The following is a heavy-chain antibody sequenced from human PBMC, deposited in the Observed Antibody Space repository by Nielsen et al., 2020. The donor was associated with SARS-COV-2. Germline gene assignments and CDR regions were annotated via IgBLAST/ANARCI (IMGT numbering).Heavy chain of an antibody. CDR2: IYPGDSDT. D-gene: IGHD2-21*02. CDR3: ARAHFDPVVVTATNWFDP. Sequence: GESLKISCKGSGFSFSNYWIGWVRQMPGKGLEWMGIIYPGDSDTRYSPSFQGHVTISADKSISTAYLQWSSLKASDTAMYYCARAHFDPVVVTATNWFDPWGQGTLVTVSS. V-gene: IGHV5-51*01. CDR1: GFSFSNYW. J-gene: IGHJ5*02.